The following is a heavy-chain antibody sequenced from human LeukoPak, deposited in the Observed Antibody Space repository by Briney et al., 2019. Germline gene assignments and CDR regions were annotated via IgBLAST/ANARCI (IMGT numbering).Heavy chain of an antibody. CDR1: GFTFRSYE. V-gene: IGHV3-30*18. J-gene: IGHJ4*02. D-gene: IGHD1-26*01. CDR2: ISYDGSNK. Sequence: GGSLRLSCAASGFTFRSYEMNWVRQAPGKGLEWVAVISYDGSNKYYADSVKGRFTISRDNSKNTLYLQMNGLRAEDTAVYHCAKDRGVAATLDYWGQGTLVTVSS. CDR3: AKDRGVAATLDY.